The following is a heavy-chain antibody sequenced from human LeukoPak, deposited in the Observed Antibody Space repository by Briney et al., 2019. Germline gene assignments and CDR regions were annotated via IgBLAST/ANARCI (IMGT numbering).Heavy chain of an antibody. Sequence: SETLSLTCTVSGGSISTHYWSWIRQPPGKGLEWIGDVFDSERTKDNPSLKSRAPLSADTSKNQFSLRLTSVTAADSAVYYCATIKRGSIYGYFDFWGQGVLVTVSS. CDR1: GGSISTHY. J-gene: IGHJ4*02. CDR2: VFDSERT. CDR3: ATIKRGSIYGYFDF. V-gene: IGHV4-59*11. D-gene: IGHD5-18*01.